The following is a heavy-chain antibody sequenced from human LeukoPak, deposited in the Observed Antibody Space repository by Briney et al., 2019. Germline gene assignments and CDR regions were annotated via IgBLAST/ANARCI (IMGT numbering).Heavy chain of an antibody. CDR2: IWYDGSNE. CDR1: GFTFSSYG. Sequence: PGGSLRLSCAASGFTFSSYGMHWVRQAPGKGLEWVAVIWYDGSNEYYADSVKGRFTISRDNSKNTLYLQMNSLRAEDTAVYYCAKGNYDSSGYYYFDYWGQGTLVTVSS. V-gene: IGHV3-33*06. J-gene: IGHJ4*02. CDR3: AKGNYDSSGYYYFDY. D-gene: IGHD3-22*01.